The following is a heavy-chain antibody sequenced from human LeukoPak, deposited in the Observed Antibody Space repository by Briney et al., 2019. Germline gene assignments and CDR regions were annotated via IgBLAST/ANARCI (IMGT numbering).Heavy chain of an antibody. Sequence: SETLSLTCNVSGASMSSNYWSWIRQPPGKGLEWIGYIHHSGNTNYSPSLESRVTMSVDESKNQFSLRVHFVSAADTAVYYCASTRRAAVAGRFDSWGQGTLVTVSS. CDR2: IHHSGNT. D-gene: IGHD6-19*01. J-gene: IGHJ4*02. V-gene: IGHV4-4*09. CDR3: ASTRRAAVAGRFDS. CDR1: GASMSSNY.